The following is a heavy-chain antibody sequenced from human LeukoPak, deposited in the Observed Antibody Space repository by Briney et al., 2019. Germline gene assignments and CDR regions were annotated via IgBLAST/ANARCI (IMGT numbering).Heavy chain of an antibody. Sequence: SETLSLTCAVSGVSISRGGYSWSWIRQPPGKGLEWIGYIYHSGSTNYNPSLKSRLTISVDTSNNQFSLKLSSVTAADTAVYYCARGSGWDYFDYWGQGTLVTVSS. V-gene: IGHV4-30-4*07. D-gene: IGHD6-19*01. CDR1: GVSISRGGYS. J-gene: IGHJ4*02. CDR3: ARGSGWDYFDY. CDR2: IYHSGST.